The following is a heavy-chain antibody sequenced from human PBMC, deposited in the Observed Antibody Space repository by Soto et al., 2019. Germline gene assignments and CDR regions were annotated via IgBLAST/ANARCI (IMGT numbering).Heavy chain of an antibody. D-gene: IGHD3-10*01. J-gene: IGHJ5*02. CDR1: DDSISNYY. CDR2: IYYIGST. V-gene: IGHV4-59*01. CDR3: ARLGVMVRGSSNWFDP. Sequence: SETLSLTCTVSDDSISNYYWSWIRQPPGKGLEWIGSIYYIGSTNYNPSLKSRVTISVDTSQNELSLKLTSVTAADTAVYYCARLGVMVRGSSNWFDPWGQGTLVTVSS.